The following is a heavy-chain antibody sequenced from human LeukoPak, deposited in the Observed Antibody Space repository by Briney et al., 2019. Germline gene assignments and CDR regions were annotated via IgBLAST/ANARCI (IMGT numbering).Heavy chain of an antibody. CDR3: ARDRVGGYSGYDYGGEGYFDY. J-gene: IGHJ4*02. CDR1: GFTFSSYS. CDR2: ISSSSSYI. D-gene: IGHD5-12*01. V-gene: IGHV3-21*01. Sequence: GGSLRLSWAAYGFTFSSYSMNWVRQAPGKGLEWVSSISSSSSYIYYADSVKGRFTISRDNAKNSLYLQMNSLRAEDTAVYYCARDRVGGYSGYDYGGEGYFDYWGQGTLVTVSS.